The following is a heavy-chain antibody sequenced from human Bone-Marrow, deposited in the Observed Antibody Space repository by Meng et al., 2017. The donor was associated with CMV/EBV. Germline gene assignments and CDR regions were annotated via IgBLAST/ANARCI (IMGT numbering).Heavy chain of an antibody. D-gene: IGHD2-2*01. CDR3: ARVRYCSSTSCSGGFDY. Sequence: ASVKVSCKASGYTFTGYYMHWVRQAPGQGLEWMGWINPNSGGTNYAQKFQGRVTMTRDTSTSTVYMELSSLRSEDTAVYYCARVRYCSSTSCSGGFDYWGQGTLVTVSS. CDR2: INPNSGGT. J-gene: IGHJ4*02. CDR1: GYTFTGYY. V-gene: IGHV1-2*02.